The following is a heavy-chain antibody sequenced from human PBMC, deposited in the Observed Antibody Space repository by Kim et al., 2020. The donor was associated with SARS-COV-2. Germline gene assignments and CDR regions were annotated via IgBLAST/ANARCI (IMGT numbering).Heavy chain of an antibody. CDR1: GFTFSSYA. V-gene: IGHV3-23*03. CDR3: AKSRERAFDY. J-gene: IGHJ4*02. CDR2: IYSGGSST. Sequence: GGSLRLSCAASGFTFSSYAMSWVRQAPGKGLEWVSVIYSGGSSTYYADSVKGRFTISRDNSKNTLYLQMNSLRAEDTAVYYCAKSRERAFDYWGQGTLVT. D-gene: IGHD1-1*01.